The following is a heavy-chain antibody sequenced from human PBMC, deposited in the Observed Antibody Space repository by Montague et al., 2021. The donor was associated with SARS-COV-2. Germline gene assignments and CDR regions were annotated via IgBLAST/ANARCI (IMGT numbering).Heavy chain of an antibody. V-gene: IGHV4-59*11. CDR1: GGSMSDHY. CDR2: IYYSGGN. D-gene: IGHD3-10*01. J-gene: IGHJ5*02. CDR3: ARAVSVRRAVNWFDP. Sequence: SETLSLTCTVSGGSMSDHYWAWIRQPPGKGREWLAFIYYSGGNNSNAAPKSRVTMSVDTSKNQFSLKLTSVYAADTAVYYCARAVSVRRAVNWFDPWGQGTLVTVSS.